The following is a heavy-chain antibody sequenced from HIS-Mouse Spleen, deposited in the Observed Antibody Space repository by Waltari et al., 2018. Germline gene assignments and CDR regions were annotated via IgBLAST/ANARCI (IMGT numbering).Heavy chain of an antibody. CDR2: IGTAGDT. J-gene: IGHJ6*02. CDR1: GFTFSSYD. V-gene: IGHV3-13*01. Sequence: EVQLVESGGGLVQPGGSLRLSCAASGFTFSSYDMHWVRQATGKGLEWVSAIGTAGDTYYPGSVEGRFTISRENAKNSLYLQMNSLRAGDTAVYYCARWGSGSYPYYYYGMDVWGQGTTVTVSS. D-gene: IGHD3-10*01. CDR3: ARWGSGSYPYYYYGMDV.